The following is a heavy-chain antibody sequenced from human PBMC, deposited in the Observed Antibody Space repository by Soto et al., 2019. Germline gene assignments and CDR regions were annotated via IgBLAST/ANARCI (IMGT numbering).Heavy chain of an antibody. V-gene: IGHV4-34*01. CDR1: GGSFRGYY. CDR2: INHRGSA. D-gene: IGHD1-26*01. Sequence: QVQLQQWGAGLLKPSETLSLTCAVYGGSFRGYYWSWIRQPPGKGLEWIGEINHRGSANYNPSVKSRVTMSGDXSXNXXSLKLNSVTAADTAMYYCARGSRVKIPAATGRDYYYHGLDVWAQGTAVTVSS. CDR3: ARGSRVKIPAATGRDYYYHGLDV. J-gene: IGHJ6*02.